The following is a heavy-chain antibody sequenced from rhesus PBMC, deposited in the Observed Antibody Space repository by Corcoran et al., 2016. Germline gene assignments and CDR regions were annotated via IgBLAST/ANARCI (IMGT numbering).Heavy chain of an antibody. D-gene: IGHD5-24*01. Sequence: EVQLVESGGGLVQPGGSLRLSCAASGFTFSDYGMSWVRQAPGKGLGWVPFISYTVNTKYYADSVKGRFTISRGNAKKSLSLQMNSLRAGDTAVYYCARSRYSGYSFDYWGQGVLVTISS. CDR3: ARSRYSGYSFDY. V-gene: IGHV3S16*01. CDR1: GFTFSDYG. J-gene: IGHJ4*01. CDR2: ISYTVNTK.